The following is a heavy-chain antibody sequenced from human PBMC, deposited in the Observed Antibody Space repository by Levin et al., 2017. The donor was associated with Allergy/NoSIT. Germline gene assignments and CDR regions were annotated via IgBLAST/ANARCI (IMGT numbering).Heavy chain of an antibody. CDR1: GGSISSSGYY. J-gene: IGHJ5*02. D-gene: IGHD1-14*01. CDR3: VRHDGTAYINWFDP. Sequence: SSETLSLTCTVSGGSISSSGYYWGWNRQPPGKGLEWIGSIYYSGTTYYNPSLKSRVTISVDTSKNQFSLKLTSVTAADTAVYYCVRHDGTAYINWFDPWGQGTLVTVSS. CDR2: IYYSGTT. V-gene: IGHV4-39*01.